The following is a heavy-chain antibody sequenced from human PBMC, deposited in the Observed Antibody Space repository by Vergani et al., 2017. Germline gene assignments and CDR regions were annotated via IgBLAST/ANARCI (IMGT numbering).Heavy chain of an antibody. D-gene: IGHD4-23*01. CDR1: GFSFSSYS. Sequence: EVQLVESGGGLVKPGGSLRLSCAASGFSFSSYSMNWVRQAPGKGLEWVASISGSSSYVFYRDSVEGRFTITRDNSKNTLYLQMNSLRAEDTAVYYCAKDGGSQGYYFDYWGQGTLVTVSS. CDR3: AKDGGSQGYYFDY. J-gene: IGHJ4*02. CDR2: ISGSSSYV. V-gene: IGHV3-21*02.